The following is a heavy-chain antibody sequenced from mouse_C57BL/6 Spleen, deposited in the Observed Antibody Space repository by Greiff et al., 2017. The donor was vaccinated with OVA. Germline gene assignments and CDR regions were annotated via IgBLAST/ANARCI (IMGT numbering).Heavy chain of an antibody. CDR3: VRGGANWVYFDY. D-gene: IGHD4-1*01. Sequence: EVQVVESGGGLVQPKGSLKLSCAASGFTFNTYAMHWVRQAPGKGLEWVARIRSKSSNYATYYADSVKDRFTISRDDSQSMLYLQMNNLKTEDTAMYYCVRGGANWVYFDYWGQGTTLTVSS. CDR2: IRSKSSNYAT. V-gene: IGHV10-3*01. J-gene: IGHJ2*01. CDR1: GFTFNTYA.